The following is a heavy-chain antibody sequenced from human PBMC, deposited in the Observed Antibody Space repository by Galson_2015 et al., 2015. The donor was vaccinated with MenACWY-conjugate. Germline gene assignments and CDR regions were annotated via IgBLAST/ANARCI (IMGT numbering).Heavy chain of an antibody. J-gene: IGHJ4*02. CDR1: GFTFSSSG. CDR3: AKDRGNWNTFDY. V-gene: IGHV3-30*02. Sequence: SLRLSCAASGFTFSSSGMRWVRQAPGTGLEWVAFIHYDGSYEYYADSVKGRFSISRDNSKNTLYLQMNSLRAEDTAVYYCAKDRGNWNTFDYWGQGTLVTVSS. D-gene: IGHD1-1*01. CDR2: IHYDGSYE.